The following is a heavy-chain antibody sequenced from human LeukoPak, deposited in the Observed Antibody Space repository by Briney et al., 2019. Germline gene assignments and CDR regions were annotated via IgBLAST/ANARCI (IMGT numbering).Heavy chain of an antibody. Sequence: GASVKVSCKVSGYTLTELPMHWVRQAPGKGLEWMGGFDPEDGETIYAQKFQGRVTMTEDTSTDTAYMELSSLRSEDTAVYYCATDSTAAGHFDYWGQGTLVTVSS. J-gene: IGHJ4*02. CDR2: FDPEDGET. CDR3: ATDSTAAGHFDY. V-gene: IGHV1-24*01. CDR1: GYTLTELP. D-gene: IGHD6-13*01.